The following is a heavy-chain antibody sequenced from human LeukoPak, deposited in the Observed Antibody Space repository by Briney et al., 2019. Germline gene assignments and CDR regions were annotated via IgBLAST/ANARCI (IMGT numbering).Heavy chain of an antibody. J-gene: IGHJ5*02. V-gene: IGHV1-2*02. CDR1: GYTFTVYY. CDR2: INTNSGGT. D-gene: IGHD6-6*01. Sequence: GASVRVSSKASGYTFTVYYMHWVRRAPGQGLEWMGWINTNSGGTNYAQKFQGRVTMTRDTSISTAYMELSRLRSDDTAVYYCARRQLVGPGFDPWGQGTLVTVSS. CDR3: ARRQLVGPGFDP.